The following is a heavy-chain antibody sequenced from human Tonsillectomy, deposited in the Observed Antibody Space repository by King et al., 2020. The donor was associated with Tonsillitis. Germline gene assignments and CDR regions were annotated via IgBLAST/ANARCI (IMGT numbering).Heavy chain of an antibody. Sequence: VQLVESGGGLVKPGGSLRLSCAASGFTSSDYYMTWIRQAPGKGLEWVSYISTSSGYTNYADSVKGRFTISRDIAKNSLYLQMNSLRADDTAVYYCARSREQWLATSAFDIWGQGTMVTVSS. V-gene: IGHV3-11*05. CDR3: ARSREQWLATSAFDI. D-gene: IGHD6-19*01. CDR1: GFTSSDYY. CDR2: ISTSSGYT. J-gene: IGHJ3*02.